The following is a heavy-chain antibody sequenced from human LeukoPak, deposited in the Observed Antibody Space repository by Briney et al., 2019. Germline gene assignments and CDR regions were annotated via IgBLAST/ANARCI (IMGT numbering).Heavy chain of an antibody. CDR1: GFTFDDYG. J-gene: IGHJ3*02. V-gene: IGHV3-20*04. Sequence: PGGSLRLSCAASGFTFDDYGMSWVRQAPGKGLEWVSGINWNGGSTGYADSVKGRFTISRDNAKNSLYLQMNSLRAEDTALYYCARVRVVVITFDAFDIWGQGTMVTVSS. D-gene: IGHD3-22*01. CDR3: ARVRVVVITFDAFDI. CDR2: INWNGGST.